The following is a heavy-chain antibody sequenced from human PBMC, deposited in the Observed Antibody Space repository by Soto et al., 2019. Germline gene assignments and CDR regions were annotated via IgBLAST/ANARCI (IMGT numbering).Heavy chain of an antibody. CDR1: GGTFSSYT. J-gene: IGHJ2*01. Sequence: QVQLVQSGAEVKKPGSSVKVSCKASGGTFSSYTISWVRQAPGQGLEWMGRIIPILGIANYAQKFQGRVTITADKSTSTAYMELSSLRSEDTAVYYCARGLRLGELSPASYWYFDLWGRGTLVTVSS. D-gene: IGHD3-16*02. CDR2: IIPILGIA. CDR3: ARGLRLGELSPASYWYFDL. V-gene: IGHV1-69*02.